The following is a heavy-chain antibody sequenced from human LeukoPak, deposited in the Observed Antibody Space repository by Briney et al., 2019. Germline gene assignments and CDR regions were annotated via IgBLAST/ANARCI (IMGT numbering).Heavy chain of an antibody. V-gene: IGHV3-23*01. CDR1: GGSISSSSYY. CDR3: ANTYYYDSSGYY. J-gene: IGHJ4*02. Sequence: ETLSLTCTVSGGSISSSSYYWGWIRQPPGKGLEWVSAISGSGGSTYYADSVKGRFTISRDNSKNTLYLQMNSLRAEDTAVYYCANTYYYDSSGYYWGQGTLVTVSS. D-gene: IGHD3-22*01. CDR2: ISGSGGST.